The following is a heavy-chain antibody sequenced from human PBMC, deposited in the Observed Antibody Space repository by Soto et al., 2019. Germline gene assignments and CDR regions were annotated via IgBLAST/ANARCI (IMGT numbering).Heavy chain of an antibody. CDR1: GYSVSSSDYY. CDR2: MLYSGLT. D-gene: IGHD2-15*01. J-gene: IGHJ6*02. Sequence: SETLSLTCSVSGYSVSSSDYYWAWIRQPPGKGLEWTGSMLYSGLTYYNPSLKSRVTLSVDTSKNQFSVRLNSVTASDTAVYYCAPLSVSLSGPYGIHVWGQGTTVTVS. CDR3: APLSVSLSGPYGIHV. V-gene: IGHV4-39*01.